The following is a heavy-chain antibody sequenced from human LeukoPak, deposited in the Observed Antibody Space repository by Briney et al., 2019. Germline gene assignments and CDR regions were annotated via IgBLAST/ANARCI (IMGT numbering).Heavy chain of an antibody. J-gene: IGHJ4*02. CDR3: ARLTIFGVVIIDY. Sequence: ASQTLSLTCTVSGGSISSSSYYWGWIRQPPGKGLEWIGSIYYSGSTYYNPSLKSRVTMSVDTSKNQFSLKLSSVTAADTAVYYCARLTIFGVVIIDYWGQGTLVTVSP. V-gene: IGHV4-39*07. CDR2: IYYSGST. CDR1: GGSISSSSYY. D-gene: IGHD3-3*01.